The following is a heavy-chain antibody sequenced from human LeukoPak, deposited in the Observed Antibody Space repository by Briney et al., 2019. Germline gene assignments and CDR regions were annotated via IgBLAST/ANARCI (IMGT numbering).Heavy chain of an antibody. J-gene: IGHJ4*02. CDR3: ARAYQYYYDSSGPYYFDY. CDR2: IYYSGST. Sequence: PGGSLRLSCAASGFTFSNAWMSWVRQAPGKGLEWIGYIYYSGSTNYNPSLKSRVTISVDTSKNQFSLKLSSVTAADTAVYYCARAYQYYYDSSGPYYFDYWGQGTLVTVSS. D-gene: IGHD3-22*01. CDR1: GFTFSNAW. V-gene: IGHV4-59*01.